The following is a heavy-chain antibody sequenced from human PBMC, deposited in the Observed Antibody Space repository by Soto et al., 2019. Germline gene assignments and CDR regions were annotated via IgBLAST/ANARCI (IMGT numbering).Heavy chain of an antibody. V-gene: IGHV4-34*01. CDR1: GGSFSGYY. D-gene: IGHD6-13*01. CDR3: ARKSSWYYFDY. Sequence: ETLSLTCAVYGGSFSGYYWSWIRQPPGKGLEWIGEINHSGSTNYNPSLKSRVTISVDTSKNQFSLKLSSVTAADTAVYYCARKSSWYYFDYWGQGTLVTVSS. J-gene: IGHJ4*02. CDR2: INHSGST.